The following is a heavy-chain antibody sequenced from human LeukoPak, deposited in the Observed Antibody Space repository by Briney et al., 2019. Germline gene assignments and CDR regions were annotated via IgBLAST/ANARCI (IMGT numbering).Heavy chain of an antibody. V-gene: IGHV3-11*01. CDR3: ARYARSLDY. J-gene: IGHJ4*02. CDR2: IGPSGSDM. Sequence: GGSLRLSCRASGFTFSDPYMTWIRQAPGKSLEYISYIGPSGSDMVYAGSVQGRFIISRDNAKNSLYLRINSLRAEDTAIYYCARYARSLDYWGQGTLVTVSS. CDR1: GFTFSDPY. D-gene: IGHD2-8*01.